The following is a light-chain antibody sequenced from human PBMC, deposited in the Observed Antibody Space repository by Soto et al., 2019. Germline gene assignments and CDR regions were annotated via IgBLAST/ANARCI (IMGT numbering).Light chain of an antibody. CDR2: EVT. Sequence: QSALTQPASVSGSPGQSITISCTRTSNDVGSYNFVSWYQQHPGKAPKVIIYEVTKRHSGVSNRFSGSKSGNTASLTISGLQADDEADYYCCSYAGSRTYVFGSGTKRTVL. V-gene: IGLV2-23*02. CDR1: SNDVGSYNF. CDR3: CSYAGSRTYV. J-gene: IGLJ1*01.